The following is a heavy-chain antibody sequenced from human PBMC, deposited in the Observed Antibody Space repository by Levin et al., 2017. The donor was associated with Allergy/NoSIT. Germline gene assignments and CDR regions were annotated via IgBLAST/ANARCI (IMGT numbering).Heavy chain of an antibody. V-gene: IGHV3-64*02. J-gene: IGHJ3*02. Sequence: GGSLRLSCAASGFTFSSYAMHWVRQAPGKGLEYVSAISSNGGSTYYADSVKGRFTISRDNSKNTLYLQMGSLRAEDMAVYYCARRTHDDAFDIWGQGTMVTVSS. CDR2: ISSNGGST. CDR3: ARRTHDDAFDI. CDR1: GFTFSSYA.